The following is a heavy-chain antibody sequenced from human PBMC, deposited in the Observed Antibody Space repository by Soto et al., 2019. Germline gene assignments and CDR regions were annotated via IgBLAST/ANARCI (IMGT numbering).Heavy chain of an antibody. Sequence: QVQLVQSGAEVKKPGASVKVSCKASGYTFTSYAMHWVRQAPGQRLEWMGWINAGNGNTKYSQKFQGRVTITRDTSASTAYMELSSLRSEDMAVYYCARGPVGDGYVFDYWGQGTLVTVSS. J-gene: IGHJ4*02. CDR3: ARGPVGDGYVFDY. CDR1: GYTFTSYA. CDR2: INAGNGNT. V-gene: IGHV1-3*01. D-gene: IGHD3-16*01.